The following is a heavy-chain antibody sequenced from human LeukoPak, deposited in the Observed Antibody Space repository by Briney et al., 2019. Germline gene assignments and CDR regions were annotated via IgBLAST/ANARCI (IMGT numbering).Heavy chain of an antibody. Sequence: SETLSLTCTVSGGSMSSYYWGWIRQPPGKGLEWIGSIYYSGSTSCNPSLKSRITISVDTSKNQFSLKLSSVTAADTAVYYCARRTSRGYYFDYWGQGTLVTVSS. V-gene: IGHV4-39*01. CDR1: GGSMSSYY. CDR3: ARRTSRGYYFDY. CDR2: IYYSGST. J-gene: IGHJ4*02.